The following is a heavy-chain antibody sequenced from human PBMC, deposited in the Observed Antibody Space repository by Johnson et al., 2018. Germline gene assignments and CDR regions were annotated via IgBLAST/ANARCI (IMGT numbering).Heavy chain of an antibody. Sequence: EVQLVESGGGVVQPGRSLRLSCAASGFTFSSYSMNWVRQAPGKGLEWVSGISGSGGSTYYADSVKGRFTISRDNSKNTLYLQMNSLRAEDTAVYYCAKAPGYSYGQFDYWGQGTLVTVSS. D-gene: IGHD5-18*01. CDR1: GFTFSSYS. V-gene: IGHV3-23*04. CDR2: ISGSGGST. CDR3: AKAPGYSYGQFDY. J-gene: IGHJ4*02.